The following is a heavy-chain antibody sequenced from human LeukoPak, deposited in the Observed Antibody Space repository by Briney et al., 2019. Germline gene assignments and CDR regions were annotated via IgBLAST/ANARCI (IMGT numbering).Heavy chain of an antibody. D-gene: IGHD6-6*01. V-gene: IGHV3-48*02. J-gene: IGHJ4*02. CDR1: GFTFSSYA. Sequence: GGSLRLSCAASGFTFSSYALNWVRQAPGKGLEWVSYISSSSSTIYYADSVKGRFTISRDNAKNSLYLQMNSLRDEGTAVYYCASLSSWSDYWGQGTLVTVSS. CDR3: ASLSSWSDY. CDR2: ISSSSSTI.